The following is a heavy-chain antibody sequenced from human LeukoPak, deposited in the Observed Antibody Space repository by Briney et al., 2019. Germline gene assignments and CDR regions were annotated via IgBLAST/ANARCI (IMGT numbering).Heavy chain of an antibody. Sequence: NASETLSLTCAVYGGSFSGYYWSWIRQPPGKGLEWIGEINHSGSTNYNPSLKSRVTISVDTSKNQFSLKLSSVTAADTAVYYCARYGSGSYLYYYYYYMDVWGKGTTVTVSS. D-gene: IGHD3-10*01. J-gene: IGHJ6*03. CDR3: ARYGSGSYLYYYYYYMDV. CDR1: GGSFSGYY. CDR2: INHSGST. V-gene: IGHV4-34*01.